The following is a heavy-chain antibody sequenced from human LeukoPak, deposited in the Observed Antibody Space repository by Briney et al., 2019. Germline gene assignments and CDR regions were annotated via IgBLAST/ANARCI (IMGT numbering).Heavy chain of an antibody. CDR2: INPNSGGT. CDR3: ASLGSYYYDSSGYLDY. CDR1: GYTFTGYY. Sequence: ASVKVSCKASGYTFTGYYMHWVRQAPRQGLEWMGWINPNSGGTNYAQKFQGRVTMTRDTSISTAYMELSRLRSDDTAVYYCASLGSYYYDSSGYLDYWGQGTLVTVSS. J-gene: IGHJ4*02. V-gene: IGHV1-2*02. D-gene: IGHD3-22*01.